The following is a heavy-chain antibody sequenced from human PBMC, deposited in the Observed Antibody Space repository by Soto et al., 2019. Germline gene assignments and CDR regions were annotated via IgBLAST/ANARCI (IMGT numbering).Heavy chain of an antibody. CDR3: ARERYCSSTSCLGMDV. D-gene: IGHD2-2*01. V-gene: IGHV1-69*06. CDR1: GGTFSSYA. CDR2: IIPIFGTA. J-gene: IGHJ6*02. Sequence: ASVKVSCKASGGTFSSYAISWVLQAPGQGLEWMGGIIPIFGTANYAQKFQGRVTITADKSTSTAYMELSSLRSEDTAVYYCARERYCSSTSCLGMDVWGQGTTVTVSS.